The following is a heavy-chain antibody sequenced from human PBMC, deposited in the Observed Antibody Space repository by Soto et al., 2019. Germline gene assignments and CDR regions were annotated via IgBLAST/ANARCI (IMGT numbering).Heavy chain of an antibody. V-gene: IGHV3-15*01. CDR1: GFSFSNAW. J-gene: IGHJ6*03. Sequence: GGSLRLSCVASGFSFSNAWMNWVRQAPGKGLEWVGRIKAKAHGGTTNYAALVRGRFTISRDDSKDTLYLEMNSLKTEDTAVYYCTTENYYHMDVWGKGTTVTVSS. CDR2: IKAKAHGGTT. CDR3: TTENYYHMDV.